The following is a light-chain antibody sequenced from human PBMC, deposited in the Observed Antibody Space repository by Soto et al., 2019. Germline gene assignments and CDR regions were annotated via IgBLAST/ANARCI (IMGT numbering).Light chain of an antibody. Sequence: QSALTQPRSVSGSPGQSVSISCTGTSSDVGRYSYVSWYQQHPGKAPKLMIYDVSERPSGVPDRFSGSKSGNTASLTISGLQDEDEADYYCCSYAGTYTGVFGTGTKVTVL. CDR3: CSYAGTYTGV. V-gene: IGLV2-11*01. CDR2: DVS. J-gene: IGLJ1*01. CDR1: SSDVGRYSY.